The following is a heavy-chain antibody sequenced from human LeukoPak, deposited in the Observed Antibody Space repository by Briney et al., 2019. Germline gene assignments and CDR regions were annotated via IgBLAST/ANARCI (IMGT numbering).Heavy chain of an antibody. CDR1: GFTFSSYW. CDR3: AREQRFGETPAWFDP. J-gene: IGHJ5*02. CDR2: ISSSSSTI. Sequence: PWGSLRLSCAASGFTFSSYWMNWARQAPGKGLEWVSYISSSSSTIYYADSVKGRFTISRDNAKNSLYLQMNSLRDEDTAVYYCAREQRFGETPAWFDPWGQGTLVTVSS. D-gene: IGHD3-10*01. V-gene: IGHV3-48*02.